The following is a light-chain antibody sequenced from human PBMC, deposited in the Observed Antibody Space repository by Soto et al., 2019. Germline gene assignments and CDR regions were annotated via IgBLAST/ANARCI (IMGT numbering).Light chain of an antibody. J-gene: IGKJ1*01. CDR2: GAS. CDR1: QSVDIN. V-gene: IGKV3-15*01. CDR3: QHYNSFSRT. Sequence: EILMTQSPPTLSVSPGERVTLSCRASQSVDINLAWYQQKPGQAPRLLIYGASTRATGIPARFSGSGSGTEFTLTISRLQPDDFATYFCQHYNSFSRTFGPGTKVDI.